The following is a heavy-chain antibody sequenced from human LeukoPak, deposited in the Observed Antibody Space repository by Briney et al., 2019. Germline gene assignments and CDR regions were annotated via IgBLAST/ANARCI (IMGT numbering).Heavy chain of an antibody. CDR1: GFTFSSSA. Sequence: GGSLRLSCAASGFTFSSSAMSWVRQAPGKGLEWVSAISGSGGSTYYADSVKGRFTISRDNSKNTLYLQMNSLRAEDTAVYYCAKATGYCSSTSCYFTIYYYGMDVWGQGTTVTVSS. CDR2: ISGSGGST. J-gene: IGHJ6*02. V-gene: IGHV3-23*01. D-gene: IGHD2-2*01. CDR3: AKATGYCSSTSCYFTIYYYGMDV.